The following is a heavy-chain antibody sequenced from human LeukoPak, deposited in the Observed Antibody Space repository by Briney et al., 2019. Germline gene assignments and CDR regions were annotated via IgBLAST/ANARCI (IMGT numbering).Heavy chain of an antibody. CDR1: GYTFTSYA. CDR3: ARAQSLGSPGMNWFDP. D-gene: IGHD3-10*01. Sequence: GASVKVSCKASGYTFTSYAMHWVRQAPGQRLEWMGWINAGNGNTKYSQKFQGRVTITRDTSASTAYMELSSLRSEDTAVYYCARAQSLGSPGMNWFDPWGQGTLVTVSS. V-gene: IGHV1-3*01. CDR2: INAGNGNT. J-gene: IGHJ5*02.